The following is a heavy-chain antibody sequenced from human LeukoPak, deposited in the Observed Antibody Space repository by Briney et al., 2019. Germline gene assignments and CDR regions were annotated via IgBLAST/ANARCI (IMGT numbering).Heavy chain of an antibody. CDR1: GFTFSSYP. CDR2: ISNGGGTT. V-gene: IGHV3-23*01. Sequence: PGGSLRLSCAGSGFTFSSYPMSWVRQAPGKGVEWVSAISNGGGTTYYADCVKGRVKSSRDNSKSTLYLQMNSLRAEDTAIYYCAARPLMPPRFDYWGQGTLVTVSS. CDR3: AARPLMPPRFDY. J-gene: IGHJ4*02. D-gene: IGHD2-2*01.